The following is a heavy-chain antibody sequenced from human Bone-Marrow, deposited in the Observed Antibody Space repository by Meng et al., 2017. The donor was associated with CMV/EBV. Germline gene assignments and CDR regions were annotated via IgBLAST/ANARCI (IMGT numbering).Heavy chain of an antibody. J-gene: IGHJ6*02. Sequence: SETLSLTCAVYGGSFSGYYWSWIRQPPGKGLEWIGEINHSGSTNYNPSLKSRVTISVDTSKNQFSLKLSSVTAADTAVYYCARGLIRRYYYYGMDVWGQGTTVTFSS. D-gene: IGHD3-22*01. CDR2: INHSGST. V-gene: IGHV4-34*01. CDR1: GGSFSGYY. CDR3: ARGLIRRYYYYGMDV.